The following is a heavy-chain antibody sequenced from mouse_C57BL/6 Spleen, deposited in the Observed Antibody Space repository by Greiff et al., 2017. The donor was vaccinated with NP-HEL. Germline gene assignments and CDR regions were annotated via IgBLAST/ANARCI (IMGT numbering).Heavy chain of an antibody. CDR3: ARRDGSSYRNYAMDY. Sequence: VQLQQPGAELVMPGASVKLSCKASGYTFTSYWMHWVKQRPGQGLEWIGEIDPSDSYTNYNQKFKGKSTLTVDKSSSTGYKQLSRLTSEDSAVYDCARRDGSSYRNYAMDYWGQGTSVTVSS. V-gene: IGHV1-69*01. CDR1: GYTFTSYW. D-gene: IGHD1-1*01. CDR2: IDPSDSYT. J-gene: IGHJ4*01.